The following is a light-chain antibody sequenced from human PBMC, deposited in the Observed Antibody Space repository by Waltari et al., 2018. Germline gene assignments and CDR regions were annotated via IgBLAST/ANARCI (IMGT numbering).Light chain of an antibody. Sequence: QSALTQPAYVSGSPGQSITISCTGTSRALGSYNIVSWYQQHPGKAPKLLIYEGSKRPSGVSNRFSGSKAGNTASLTISGLQTEDEADYYCCSYAGSSIFVVFGGGTKLTVL. CDR2: EGS. CDR3: CSYAGSSIFVV. V-gene: IGLV2-23*03. CDR1: SRALGSYNI. J-gene: IGLJ2*01.